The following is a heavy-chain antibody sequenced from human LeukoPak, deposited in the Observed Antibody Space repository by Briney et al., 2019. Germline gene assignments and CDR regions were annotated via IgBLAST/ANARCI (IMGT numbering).Heavy chain of an antibody. CDR2: IIPIFGTA. CDR1: GGTFSSYA. CDR3: ARDSVPAVVYGYDPTFDY. Sequence: SVKVSCKASGGTFSSYAISWVRQAPGQGLECMGGIIPIFGTANYAQKFQGRVTITADESTSTAYMELSSLRSEDTAVYYCARDSVPAVVYGYDPTFDYWGQGTLVTVSS. D-gene: IGHD5-12*01. J-gene: IGHJ4*02. V-gene: IGHV1-69*01.